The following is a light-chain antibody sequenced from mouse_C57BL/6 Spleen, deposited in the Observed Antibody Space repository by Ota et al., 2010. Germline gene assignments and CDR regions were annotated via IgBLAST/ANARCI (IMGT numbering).Light chain of an antibody. Sequence: TQYAIISGCVLSGEKVRLXSCKSSQSVLYSSNQKNYLAWYQQKPGQSPKLLIYWASTRESGVPARFSGSGSGTDFTLNIHPVEEEDTATYYCQHSWEIPYTFGGGTKLEIK. J-gene: IGKJ2*01. V-gene: IGKV8-27*01. CDR3: QHSWEIPYT. CDR1: QSVLYSSNQKNY. CDR2: WAS.